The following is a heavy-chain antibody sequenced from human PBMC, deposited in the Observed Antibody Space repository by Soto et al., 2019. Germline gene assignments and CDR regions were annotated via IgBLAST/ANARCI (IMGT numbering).Heavy chain of an antibody. Sequence: RHGLQWMGIINPSGGSTSYAKKFQGRVTMTRDTSTSTVYMELSSLRSEDFAVYYCPTVYSSSPGSWGVYFCMAVWGQGTTV. CDR2: INPSGGST. V-gene: IGHV1-46*03. J-gene: IGHJ6*02. CDR3: PTVYSSSPGSWGVYFCMAV. D-gene: IGHD6-6*01.